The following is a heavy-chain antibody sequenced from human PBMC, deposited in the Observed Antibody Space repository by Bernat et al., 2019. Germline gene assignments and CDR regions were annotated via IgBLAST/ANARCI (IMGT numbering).Heavy chain of an antibody. CDR2: FDPEDGET. V-gene: IGHV1-24*01. CDR1: GYTLTELS. CDR3: ATVHTIWSGTNYYYYGMDV. J-gene: IGHJ6*02. Sequence: QVQLVQSGAEVKKPGASVKVSCKVSGYTLTELSMHWVRQAPGKGLEWMGGFDPEDGETIYAQKLQGRVTMTEDTSTDTAYMGLSSLRSEQTAVYYCATVHTIWSGTNYYYYGMDVWGQGTTVTVSS. D-gene: IGHD3-3*01.